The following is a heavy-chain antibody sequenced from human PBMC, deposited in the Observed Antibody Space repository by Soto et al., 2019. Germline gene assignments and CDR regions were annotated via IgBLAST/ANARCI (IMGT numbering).Heavy chain of an antibody. CDR2: IYPGDSDT. CDR3: ARRGIWFGEYTFFDY. J-gene: IGHJ4*02. D-gene: IGHD3-10*01. Sequence: PGESLKISCKGSGYSFTSYWIGWVRQIPGKGLEWMGIIYPGDSDTRYSPSFQGQVTISADKSISTAYLQWSSLKASDTAMYYCARRGIWFGEYTFFDYWGQGTLVTVSS. V-gene: IGHV5-51*01. CDR1: GYSFTSYW.